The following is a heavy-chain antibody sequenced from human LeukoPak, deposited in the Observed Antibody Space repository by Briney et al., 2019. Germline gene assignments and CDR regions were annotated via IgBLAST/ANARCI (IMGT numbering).Heavy chain of an antibody. J-gene: IGHJ4*02. D-gene: IGHD2-21*01. V-gene: IGHV3-23*01. CDR1: GFTFNNYA. CDR3: ASDLGY. Sequence: PGGSLRLSCAASGFTFNNYAMTWVRQAPGKGLEWVSAISGSGGSTYYADSVKGRFTISRDNSKNTLYLQMNSLRADDTTLYYCASDLGYWGQGTLVTVSS. CDR2: ISGSGGST.